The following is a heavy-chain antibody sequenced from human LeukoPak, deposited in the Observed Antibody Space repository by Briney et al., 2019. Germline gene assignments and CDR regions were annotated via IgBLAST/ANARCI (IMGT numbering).Heavy chain of an antibody. J-gene: IGHJ4*02. V-gene: IGHV3-30*18. D-gene: IGHD3-22*01. CDR2: ISYDGSNK. CDR1: GFTFSSYG. Sequence: PGRSLRLSCAASGFTFSSYGMHWVRQAPGKGLEGVAVISYDGSNKYYADSVKGRFTISRDNAKNTLYLQMNSLRAEETDVYYHAKDKGYYYDSSGYYFDYWGQGTLVSVSS. CDR3: AKDKGYYYDSSGYYFDY.